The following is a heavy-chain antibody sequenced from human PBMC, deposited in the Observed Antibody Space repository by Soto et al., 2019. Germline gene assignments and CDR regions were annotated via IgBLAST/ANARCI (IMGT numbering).Heavy chain of an antibody. J-gene: IGHJ4*02. D-gene: IGHD2-15*01. CDR3: AHRVARGQVAATNASVV. CDR2: IYWNDDK. CDR1: GVSLSTSGLG. Sequence: SGPTLVNPTQTLTLTCTFSGVSLSTSGLGVGWIRQPPGKALEGLALIYWNDDKRYSPSLKSRLTITKDTPKNQVVLTMTNMDPVDTATYYCAHRVARGQVAATNASVVWGQGTRVTVSS. V-gene: IGHV2-5*01.